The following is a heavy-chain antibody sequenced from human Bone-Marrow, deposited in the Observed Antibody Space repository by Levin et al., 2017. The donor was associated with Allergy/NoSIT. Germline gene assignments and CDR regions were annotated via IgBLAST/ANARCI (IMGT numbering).Heavy chain of an antibody. V-gene: IGHV3-33*01. CDR3: ARGAARLLTDY. Sequence: SCAASGYSFSSHGMHWVRQAPGKGLEWVATIWYDGSSTYYADSVKGRFTISRDNSKNTLYLQMDSLRAEDTAVYFCARGAARLLTDYWGQGTLVTVSP. D-gene: IGHD6-6*01. CDR1: GYSFSSHG. J-gene: IGHJ4*02. CDR2: IWYDGSST.